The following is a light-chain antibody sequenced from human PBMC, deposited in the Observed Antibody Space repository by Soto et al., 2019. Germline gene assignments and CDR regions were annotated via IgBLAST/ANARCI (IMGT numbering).Light chain of an antibody. CDR3: QEYNRGSA. J-gene: IGKJ5*01. V-gene: IGKV1-27*01. Sequence: DIQMTQSPSSLSASLGDTATISCRASQGISNSLAWYQQEPGKGPKLLIYAASTLKSGVPSRFSGSGSGTDFTLTITHLQPEDVATYYWQEYNRGSAFGQGTRLEI. CDR1: QGISNS. CDR2: AAS.